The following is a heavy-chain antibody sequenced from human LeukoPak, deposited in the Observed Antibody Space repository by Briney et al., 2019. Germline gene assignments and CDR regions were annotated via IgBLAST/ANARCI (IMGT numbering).Heavy chain of an antibody. CDR2: MKYDGSEK. Sequence: GGSLRLSCAASGFTFSSYWMSWVRQAPGKGLEWMANMKYDGSEKYYVDSVKGRFTISGDNAKNSLYLEMNSRRAEDTAVYYCARDIEAAGLFLDYWGQGTLVTVSS. D-gene: IGHD6-13*01. CDR1: GFTFSSYW. CDR3: ARDIEAAGLFLDY. V-gene: IGHV3-7*01. J-gene: IGHJ4*02.